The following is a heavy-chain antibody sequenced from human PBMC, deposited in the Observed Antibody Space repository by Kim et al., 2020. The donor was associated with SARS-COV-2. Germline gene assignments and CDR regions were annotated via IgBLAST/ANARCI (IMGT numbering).Heavy chain of an antibody. CDR1: GFTFSSYS. CDR2: ISSSSSYI. D-gene: IGHD5-18*01. CDR3: ARDRSPSPYDGLWINLDY. V-gene: IGHV3-21*01. J-gene: IGHJ4*02. Sequence: GGSLRLSCAASGFTFSSYSMNWVRQAPGKGLEWVSSISSSSSYIYYADSVKGRFTISRDNAKNSLYLQMNSLRAEDTAVYYCARDRSPSPYDGLWINLDYWGQGTLVTVSS.